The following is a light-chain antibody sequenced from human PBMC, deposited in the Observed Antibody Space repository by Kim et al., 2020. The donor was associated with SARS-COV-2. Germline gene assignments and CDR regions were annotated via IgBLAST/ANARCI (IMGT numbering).Light chain of an antibody. CDR1: YIATKS. CDR3: QVWDNSSDQVV. J-gene: IGLJ2*01. V-gene: IGLV3-21*04. Sequence: SYELTQPPSVSVAPGKTARLTCGGNYIATKSVHXYQQRPGQAPVLVISYDRGRPSGIPERFSGSNSGNTATLTITRVEVGDEADYYCQVWDNSSDQVVFG. CDR2: YDR.